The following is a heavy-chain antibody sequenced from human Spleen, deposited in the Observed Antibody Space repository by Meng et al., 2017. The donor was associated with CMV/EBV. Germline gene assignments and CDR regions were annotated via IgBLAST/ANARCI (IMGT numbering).Heavy chain of an antibody. CDR2: ISSSGTTI. D-gene: IGHD4-17*01. CDR3: ARSTAVTNSAFDY. CDR1: GFTFSTFR. Sequence: GESLKISCAASGFTFSTFRMNWVRQAPGKGLECVSYISSSGTTIYYADSVKGRFTISRDNTKNRLYLQMNSLRGDDTAIYYCARSTAVTNSAFDYWGQGTLVTVPQ. V-gene: IGHV3-48*03. J-gene: IGHJ4*02.